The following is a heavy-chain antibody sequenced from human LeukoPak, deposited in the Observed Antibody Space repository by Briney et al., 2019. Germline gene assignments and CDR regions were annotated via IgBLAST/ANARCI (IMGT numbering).Heavy chain of an antibody. CDR3: ARGHSSGWANYYYYYGMDV. D-gene: IGHD6-19*01. V-gene: IGHV3-21*01. J-gene: IGHJ6*04. Sequence: GGSLRLSCAVSGFTFSSYSMNWVRQARGKGREWGSCISRGDSDIHYADCVKGRFNIYRENEKNSLYLQMDSLRAEDTAVYYCARGHSSGWANYYYYYGMDVWGKGTTATVSS. CDR2: ISRGDSDI. CDR1: GFTFSSYS.